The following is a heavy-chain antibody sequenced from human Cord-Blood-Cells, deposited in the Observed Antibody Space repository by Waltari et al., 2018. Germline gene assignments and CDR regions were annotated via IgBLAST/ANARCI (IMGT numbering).Heavy chain of an antibody. J-gene: IGHJ5*02. CDR2: IYTSGST. CDR3: ARDLQSEQGNWFDP. D-gene: IGHD6-13*01. CDR1: GGSISSSS. V-gene: IGHV4-4*07. Sequence: QVQLQESGPGLVKPSENLSLTCTVSGGSISSSSRSWLRQPAGKGLEWIGRIYTSGSTNYNPSLKSRVTMSVDTSKNQFSLKLSSVTAADTAVYYCARDLQSEQGNWFDPWGQGTLVTVSS.